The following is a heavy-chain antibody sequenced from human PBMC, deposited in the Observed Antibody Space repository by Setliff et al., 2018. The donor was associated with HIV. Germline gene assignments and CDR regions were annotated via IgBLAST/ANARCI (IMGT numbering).Heavy chain of an antibody. J-gene: IGHJ4*02. CDR3: ARAEGDAYNSLPYFDS. V-gene: IGHV4-59*01. CDR2: VYSTGSI. CDR1: GGSMSRFY. Sequence: SETLSLTCTVSGGSMSRFYWTWIRQPPGKGLEWIGLVYSTGSINYSPSFRGRLTISLETSENQFSLHLTSVTAADTAVYYCARAEGDAYNSLPYFDSWGPGALVTVSS. D-gene: IGHD1-1*01.